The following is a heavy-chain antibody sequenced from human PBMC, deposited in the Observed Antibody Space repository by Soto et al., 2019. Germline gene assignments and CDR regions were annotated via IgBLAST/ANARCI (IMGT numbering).Heavy chain of an antibody. CDR1: GFTFSSYA. D-gene: IGHD1-26*01. CDR2: ISGSGGST. V-gene: IGHV3-23*01. J-gene: IGHJ4*02. Sequence: EVQLLESGGGLVQPGGSLRLSCAASGFTFSSYAMSWVRQAPGKGLEWVSAISGSGGSTYYADSVKRRFTISRDNSKNTLYLQMNSLRAEDTAVYYCAKSTTPMQNPFDYWGQGTLVTVSS. CDR3: AKSTTPMQNPFDY.